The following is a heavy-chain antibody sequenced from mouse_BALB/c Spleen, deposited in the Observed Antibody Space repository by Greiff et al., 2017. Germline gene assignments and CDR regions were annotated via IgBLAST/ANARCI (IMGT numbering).Heavy chain of an antibody. CDR3: ARRSLGGYPWFAY. V-gene: IGHV3-6*02. CDR1: GYSITSGYY. J-gene: IGHJ3*01. D-gene: IGHD2-2*01. CDR2: ISYDGSN. Sequence: EVQLQQSGPGLVKPSQSLSLTCSVTGYSITSGYYWNWIRQFPGNKPEWMGYISYDGSNNYNPSLKNRISITRDTSKNQFFLKLNSVTTEDTATYYCARRSLGGYPWFAYWGQGTLVTVSA.